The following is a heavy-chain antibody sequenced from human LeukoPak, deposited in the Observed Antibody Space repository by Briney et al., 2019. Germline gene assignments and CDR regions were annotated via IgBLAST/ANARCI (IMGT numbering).Heavy chain of an antibody. CDR1: GFTFSSYA. J-gene: IGHJ4*02. V-gene: IGHV3-30-3*01. CDR2: ISYDGSNK. CDR3: ARDLSGSFDY. D-gene: IGHD1-26*01. Sequence: GGSLRLSCAASGFTFSSYAMHWVRQAPGKGLEWVAVISYDGSNKYYADSVKGRFTISRDNSKNTLYLQMNSLRAEDTAVYYCARDLSGSFDYWGQGTLVTVSS.